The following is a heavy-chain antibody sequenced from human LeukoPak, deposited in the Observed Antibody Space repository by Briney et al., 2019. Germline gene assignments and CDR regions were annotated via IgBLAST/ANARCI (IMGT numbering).Heavy chain of an antibody. V-gene: IGHV3-23*01. CDR3: AKDRGSSPYYFDY. CDR1: GFTFSSYG. CDR2: ISVSGGTT. J-gene: IGHJ4*02. Sequence: SGGSLRLSCAASGFTFSSYGMHWVRQAPGKGLEWVAAISVSGGTTYYADSVRGRFTLSTDNSKNTLYLQMSSLRAEDTAVYYCAKDRGSSPYYFDYWGQGTLVTVSS. D-gene: IGHD3-16*01.